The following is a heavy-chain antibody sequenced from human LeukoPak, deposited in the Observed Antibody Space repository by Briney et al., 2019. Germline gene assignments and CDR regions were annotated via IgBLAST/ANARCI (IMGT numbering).Heavy chain of an antibody. V-gene: IGHV4-38-2*02. CDR2: IYHSGST. CDR1: DDSITMYY. D-gene: IGHD4-23*01. J-gene: IGHJ4*02. Sequence: PSETLSLTCTVSDDSITMYYWTWIRQPPGKGLEWIGSIYHSGSTYYNPSLKSRVTISVDTSKNQFSLKLSSVTAADTAVYYCARDPGDGGNSWWGQGTLVTVSS. CDR3: ARDPGDGGNSW.